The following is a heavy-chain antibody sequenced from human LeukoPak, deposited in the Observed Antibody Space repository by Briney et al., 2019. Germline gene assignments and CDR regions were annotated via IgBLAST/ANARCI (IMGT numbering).Heavy chain of an antibody. D-gene: IGHD6-6*01. J-gene: IGHJ4*02. CDR1: GGSLSTYY. Sequence: SETLSLTCTVSGGSLSTYYWSWIRQPPGKGLEWIGYIYYSGSTNYNPSLKSRVTMSLDTSKNQFSLKLTSVTAADSAVYYCARLTRLSTSPDRYYLDYWGQGTLVTVSS. CDR2: IYYSGST. CDR3: ARLTRLSTSPDRYYLDY. V-gene: IGHV4-59*08.